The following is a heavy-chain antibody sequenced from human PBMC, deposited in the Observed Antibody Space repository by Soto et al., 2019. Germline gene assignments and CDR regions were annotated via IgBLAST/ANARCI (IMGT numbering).Heavy chain of an antibody. J-gene: IGHJ6*03. Sequence: GGSLRLSCAASGFTFSSYSMNWVRQAPGKGLEWVSYISSSSSTIYYADSVKGRFTISRDNAKNSLYLQMNSLRAEDTAVYYCARENYYYYYYMDVWGKGTTVTVSS. CDR1: GFTFSSYS. CDR2: ISSSSSTI. V-gene: IGHV3-48*01. CDR3: ARENYYYYYYMDV.